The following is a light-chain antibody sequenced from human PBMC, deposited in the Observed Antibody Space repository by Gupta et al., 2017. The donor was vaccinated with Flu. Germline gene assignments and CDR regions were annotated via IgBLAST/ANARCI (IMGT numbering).Light chain of an antibody. Sequence: DIVMTQSPESMAVSLGERATINCRSSQSVLYNSNNKNYLAWYQQKPGPPPKLLIYWASTRESGVPDRFRGSGSVTDFTLTISSLQAEDVALYYCQQYYSIPYSFGQGTKLEIK. CDR3: QQYYSIPYS. CDR1: QSVLYNSNNKNY. J-gene: IGKJ2*03. V-gene: IGKV4-1*01. CDR2: WAS.